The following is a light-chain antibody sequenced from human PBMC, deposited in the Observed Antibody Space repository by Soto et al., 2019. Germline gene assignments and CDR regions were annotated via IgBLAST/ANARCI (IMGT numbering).Light chain of an antibody. CDR3: QQYNNGPYT. J-gene: IGKJ2*01. Sequence: EIVMTQSPATLSVSPGERATLSCRASQSVSSNLAWYQQKPGQAPRLLIYGASTRATGIPARFSGSGSGTEFTLTISSLQFEDFAVYYCQQYNNGPYTFGQGTKREIK. V-gene: IGKV3-15*01. CDR1: QSVSSN. CDR2: GAS.